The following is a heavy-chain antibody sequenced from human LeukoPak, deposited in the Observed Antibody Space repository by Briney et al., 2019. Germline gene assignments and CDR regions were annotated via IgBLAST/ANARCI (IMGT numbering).Heavy chain of an antibody. Sequence: ASVKVSCKASGYTFTGYYIHWVRQAPGQGLEWMGWINPNSGGTNYAQKFQGRVTMTRDRSINTAYMDLRSLTYDDTAVYYCARDTPAEAALDFWGQGTLVTVSS. CDR3: ARDTPAEAALDF. V-gene: IGHV1-2*02. J-gene: IGHJ4*02. CDR2: INPNSGGT. CDR1: GYTFTGYY.